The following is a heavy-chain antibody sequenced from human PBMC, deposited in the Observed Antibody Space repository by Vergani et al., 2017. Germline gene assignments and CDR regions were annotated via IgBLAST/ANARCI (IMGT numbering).Heavy chain of an antibody. CDR3: ARALLDHYDLWGPGVDY. V-gene: IGHV3-30*01. Sequence: QVQLVESGGGVVQPGRSLRLSCAASGFTFSSYAMHWVRQAPGKGLEWVAVISYDGSNKYYADSVKGRFTISRDNSKNTLYLKMNSLRAEDTAVYYCARALLDHYDLWGPGVDYWGQGTLVTVSS. D-gene: IGHD3-3*01. J-gene: IGHJ4*02. CDR2: ISYDGSNK. CDR1: GFTFSSYA.